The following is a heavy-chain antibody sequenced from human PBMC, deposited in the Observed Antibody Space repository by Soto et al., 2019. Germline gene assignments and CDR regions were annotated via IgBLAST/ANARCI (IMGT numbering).Heavy chain of an antibody. CDR3: TRALDGGNPFDY. CDR1: GYTLRNYA. Sequence: QVQLVQSVAEVKKPGASVRVSCKPSGYTLRNYAIHWVRQAAGQSLEWLAWIDPGSGRATYSQKVQGRIAVIRAIPATTSDIDLTSLTSEDTAAYFCTRALDGGNPFDYWGQGALVTGSS. D-gene: IGHD2-15*01. CDR2: IDPGSGRA. J-gene: IGHJ4*02. V-gene: IGHV1-3*01.